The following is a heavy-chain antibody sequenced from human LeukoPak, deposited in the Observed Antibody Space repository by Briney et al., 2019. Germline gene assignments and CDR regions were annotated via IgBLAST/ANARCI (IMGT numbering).Heavy chain of an antibody. J-gene: IGHJ4*02. V-gene: IGHV3-30*02. Sequence: PGRSLRLSCAASGFTFSSYAMHWVRQAPGKGLEWVSFIRYDGMNKYYADSVKGRFTISRDNSKSTLYLQMNSLRAEDTAVYYCAKGSGWYDAQFDYWGQGTLVPVSS. CDR3: AKGSGWYDAQFDY. CDR2: IRYDGMNK. CDR1: GFTFSSYA. D-gene: IGHD6-19*01.